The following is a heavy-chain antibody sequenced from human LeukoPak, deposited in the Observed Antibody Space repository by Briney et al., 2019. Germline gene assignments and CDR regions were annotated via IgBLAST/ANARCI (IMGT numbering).Heavy chain of an antibody. Sequence: GGSLRLSCAASGFTFSTYNMNWVRPAPGKGLEWVAFIRYDGSNKYYADSVTGRFTISRDNSKNTLYLQMNSLRAEDTAVYYCAKDKAFHYYDGSGRNEDYYYYMDVWGKGTTVTISS. J-gene: IGHJ6*03. V-gene: IGHV3-30*02. CDR2: IRYDGSNK. CDR1: GFTFSTYN. CDR3: AKDKAFHYYDGSGRNEDYYYYMDV. D-gene: IGHD3-22*01.